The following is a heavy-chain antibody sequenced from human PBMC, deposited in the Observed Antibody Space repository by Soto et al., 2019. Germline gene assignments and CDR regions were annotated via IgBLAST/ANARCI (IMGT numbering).Heavy chain of an antibody. Sequence: ASVKVSCKASGYTFTSSYMHWVRQAPGQGLEWMGIINPSGGSTSYAQKFQGRVTMTRDTSTSTVYMELSSLRSEDTAVYYCARDTPLGFWFDPWGQGTLVTVSS. D-gene: IGHD1-26*01. V-gene: IGHV1-46*03. CDR2: INPSGGST. CDR3: ARDTPLGFWFDP. J-gene: IGHJ5*02. CDR1: GYTFTSSY.